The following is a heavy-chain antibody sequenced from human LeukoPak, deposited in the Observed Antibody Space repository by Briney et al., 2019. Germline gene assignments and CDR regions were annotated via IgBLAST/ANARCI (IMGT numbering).Heavy chain of an antibody. D-gene: IGHD1-26*01. CDR2: FDPEDGET. V-gene: IGHV1-24*01. CDR1: GYTLTELS. J-gene: IGHJ6*03. CDR3: ATACPRWELLRDYYYYMDV. Sequence: ASVKVSCKVSGYTLTELSMHWVRQAPGKGLEWMGGFDPEDGETIYAQKFQGRVTMTEDTSTDTAYMELSSLRSEDAAVYYCATACPRWELLRDYYYYMDVWGKGTTVTVSS.